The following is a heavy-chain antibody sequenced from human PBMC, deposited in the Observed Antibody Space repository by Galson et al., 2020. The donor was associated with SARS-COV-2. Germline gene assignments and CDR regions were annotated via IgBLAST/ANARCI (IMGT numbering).Heavy chain of an antibody. Sequence: GESLKISCAASGFTFSSYAMSWVRQAPGKGLEWVSAISGSGGSTYYADSVKGRFTISRDNSKNTLYLQMNSLRAEDTAVYYCANGDSPDYWGQGTLVTVSS. CDR2: ISGSGGST. CDR1: GFTFSSYA. J-gene: IGHJ4*02. CDR3: ANGDSPDY. D-gene: IGHD5-18*01. V-gene: IGHV3-23*01.